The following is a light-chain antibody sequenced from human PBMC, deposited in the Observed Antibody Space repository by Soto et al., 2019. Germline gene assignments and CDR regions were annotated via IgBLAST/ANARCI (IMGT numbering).Light chain of an antibody. J-gene: IGKJ3*01. V-gene: IGKV1-9*01. CDR2: TAS. CDR1: QGISSY. Sequence: DIQLTQSPSFLSASVGDRVTITCRASQGISSYLAWYQQKPGKAPKLLIYTASNLQSGVPSRFSGSRSGTEFTLTISSLQPEYFATYYCQQLNSYPFTFGPGTKVDIK. CDR3: QQLNSYPFT.